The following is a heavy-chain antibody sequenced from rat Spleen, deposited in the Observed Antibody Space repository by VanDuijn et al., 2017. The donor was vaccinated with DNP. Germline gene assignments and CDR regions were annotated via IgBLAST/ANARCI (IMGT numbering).Heavy chain of an antibody. V-gene: IGHV5-31*01. CDR1: GFTFNNYW. J-gene: IGHJ2*01. D-gene: IGHD1-6*01. CDR2: ITNTGGNT. Sequence: VQLKESGPVLVQASETLSLTCTVSGFTFNNYWMTWIRQAPGKGLEWIASITNTGGNTYYPDSVKGRFTISRVNAKSTLYLQMNSLRSEDTATYYCTRASYVDYGFPVDNWGQGVMVTVSS. CDR3: TRASYVDYGFPVDN.